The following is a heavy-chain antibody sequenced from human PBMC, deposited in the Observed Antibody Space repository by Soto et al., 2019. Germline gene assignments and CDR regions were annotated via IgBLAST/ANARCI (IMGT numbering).Heavy chain of an antibody. D-gene: IGHD6-19*01. CDR1: GDIFSRSA. CDR3: ARGSAWYGDT. J-gene: IGHJ5*02. Sequence: QDQLVQSGAEVKKPGSSVKVSCKATGDIFSRSAISWVRQAPGQGLEWMGATVPALGRADYARTFQDRLTITADESNRTAYMELRRLTVDDTAGYFCARGSAWYGDTWGQGTLITVSS. CDR2: TVPALGRA. V-gene: IGHV1-69*11.